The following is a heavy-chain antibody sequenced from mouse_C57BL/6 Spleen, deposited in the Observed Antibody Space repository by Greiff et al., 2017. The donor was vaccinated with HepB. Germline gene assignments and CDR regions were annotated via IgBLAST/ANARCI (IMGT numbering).Heavy chain of an antibody. Sequence: VQLQQSGPVLVKPGASVKMSCKASGYTFTDYYMNWVKQSHGKSLEWIGVINPYNGGTSYNQKFKGKATLTVDKSSSTAYMELNSLTSEDSAVYYCAREGRGQGMDYWGQGTSVTVSS. J-gene: IGHJ4*01. CDR3: AREGRGQGMDY. V-gene: IGHV1-19*01. CDR2: INPYNGGT. CDR1: GYTFTDYY. D-gene: IGHD3-3*01.